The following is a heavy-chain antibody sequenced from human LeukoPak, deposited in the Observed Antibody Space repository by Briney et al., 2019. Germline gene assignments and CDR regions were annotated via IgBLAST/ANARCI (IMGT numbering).Heavy chain of an antibody. D-gene: IGHD3-22*01. CDR2: ISGSGGST. V-gene: IGHV3-23*01. Sequence: PGGSLRLSCTVSGFTFSDHYMEWVRQAPGKGLEWVSTISGSGGSTYDTDSVKGRFTISRDNSRNTLYLQMNSLRAEDTAVYYCAKDRREVVIRDVIDIWGQGTMVTVSS. CDR1: GFTFSDHY. J-gene: IGHJ3*02. CDR3: AKDRREVVIRDVIDI.